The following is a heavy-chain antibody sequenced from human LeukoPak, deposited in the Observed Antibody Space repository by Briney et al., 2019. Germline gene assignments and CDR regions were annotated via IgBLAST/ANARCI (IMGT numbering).Heavy chain of an antibody. CDR3: ASPDGSSKIAAADPLDY. J-gene: IGHJ4*02. D-gene: IGHD6-13*01. CDR2: SIPIFGTA. Sequence: GASVKVSCKASGGTFSSYAISWVRQAPGQGLEWMGGSIPIFGTANYAQKFQGRVTITADESTSTAYMELNSLRAEDTAVYYCASPDGSSKIAAADPLDYWGQGTLVTVSS. CDR1: GGTFSSYA. V-gene: IGHV1-69*13.